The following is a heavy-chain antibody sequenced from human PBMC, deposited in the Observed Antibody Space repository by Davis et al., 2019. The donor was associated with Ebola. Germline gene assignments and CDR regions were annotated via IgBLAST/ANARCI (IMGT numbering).Heavy chain of an antibody. Sequence: PGGSLTLSCAASGFLFSGYGLHWVRQAPGKGPVWVSHISRYGSTTTYADSVKGRLTISRDNAKNTLYLQMNGLRVEDTAMYYCARDLVVAPAWGQGTLVTVSS. D-gene: IGHD2-2*01. CDR3: ARDLVVAPA. V-gene: IGHV3-74*01. J-gene: IGHJ5*02. CDR1: GFLFSGYG. CDR2: ISRYGSTT.